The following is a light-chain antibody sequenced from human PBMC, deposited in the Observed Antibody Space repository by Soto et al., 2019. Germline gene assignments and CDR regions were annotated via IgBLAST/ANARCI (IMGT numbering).Light chain of an antibody. J-gene: IGKJ3*01. CDR2: AAS. CDR3: QKYNSAPFT. CDR1: QGISNY. Sequence: DIQMTQSPSSLSASVGDRVSITCRASQGISNYLAWYQQKPGKVPKLLIYAASTLQSGVPSRFSGSGSGTDFTLTISSLQPEDVAPYYCQKYNSAPFTFDPGTKVDIK. V-gene: IGKV1-27*01.